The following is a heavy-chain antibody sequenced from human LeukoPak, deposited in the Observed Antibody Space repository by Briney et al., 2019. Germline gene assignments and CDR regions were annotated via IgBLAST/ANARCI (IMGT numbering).Heavy chain of an antibody. CDR1: GYTFTGYY. D-gene: IGHD2-2*01. CDR2: INPNSGGT. J-gene: IGHJ4*02. CDR3: AREEGYCSSTSCSAPFDY. V-gene: IGHV1-2*02. Sequence: ASVKVSCKASGYTFTGYYMHWVRQVPGQGLEWMGWINPNSGGTNYAQKFQGRVTMTRDTSISTAYMELSRLRSDDTAVYYCAREEGYCSSTSCSAPFDYWGQGTLVTVSS.